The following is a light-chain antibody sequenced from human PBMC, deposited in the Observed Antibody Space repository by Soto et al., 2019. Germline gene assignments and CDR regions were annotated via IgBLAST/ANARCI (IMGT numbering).Light chain of an antibody. CDR3: RAYASTSTYV. CDR1: SSDIGAYNY. J-gene: IGLJ1*01. V-gene: IGLV2-14*01. CDR2: EVS. Sequence: QSALTQPASVSGSPGQSITISCTGTSSDIGAYNYVSWYQQHPDKAPKLLIYEVSNRPSGVSNRFSGSKSGDTASLTISGLQAEDEADYYCRAYASTSTYVFGTGTKVTVL.